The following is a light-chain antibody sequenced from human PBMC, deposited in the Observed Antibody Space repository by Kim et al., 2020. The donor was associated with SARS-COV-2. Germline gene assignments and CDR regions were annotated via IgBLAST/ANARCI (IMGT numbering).Light chain of an antibody. CDR2: FDT. Sequence: SYELTQPPSVSVAPGETARITCGGNNIEDHSVHWNQQRPGQAPVLVIYFDTARPSGLPERFSGSNSGNTATLSISRVEAGFEADYYSQVGDSSSDRRVF. CDR3: QVGDSSSDRRV. J-gene: IGLJ3*02. V-gene: IGLV3-21*04. CDR1: NIEDHS.